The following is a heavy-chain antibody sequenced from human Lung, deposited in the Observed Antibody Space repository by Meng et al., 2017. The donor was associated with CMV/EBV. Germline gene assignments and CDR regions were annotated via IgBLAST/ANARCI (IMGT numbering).Heavy chain of an antibody. Sequence: GGSLRLSCTASGFTFSTHDFHWVRQPTGKGLEWVSSIGTVGDTYSIGSVKGRFIISREDAKNSVYLQMNGLRDGDTGLYYCARARSPTRFDYWVQGGLVTVSS. V-gene: IGHV3-13*01. CDR2: IGTVGDT. J-gene: IGHJ4*02. CDR1: GFTFSTHD. CDR3: ARARSPTRFDY.